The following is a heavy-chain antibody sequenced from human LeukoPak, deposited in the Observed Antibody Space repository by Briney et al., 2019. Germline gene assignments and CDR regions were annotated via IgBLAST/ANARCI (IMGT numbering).Heavy chain of an antibody. Sequence: SQTLSLTCTVSGGSISSGSFYWSWIRQPAGKGLEWIGHIYTSGSTNYNPSLKSRVTISVDTSKNQFSLKLSSVTAADTAVYYCARKTIVVVPAALGLNYYYYYMYVWGKGTTVTVFS. D-gene: IGHD2-2*01. V-gene: IGHV4-61*09. J-gene: IGHJ6*03. CDR3: ARKTIVVVPAALGLNYYYYYMYV. CDR1: GGSISSGSFY. CDR2: IYTSGST.